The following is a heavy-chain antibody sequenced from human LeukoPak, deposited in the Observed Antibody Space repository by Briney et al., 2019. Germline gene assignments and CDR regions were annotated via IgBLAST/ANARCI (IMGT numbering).Heavy chain of an antibody. CDR2: INPSGGST. V-gene: IGHV1-46*01. CDR1: GYTFTSYY. D-gene: IGHD3-16*02. Sequence: ASVKVSCKASGYTFTSYYMHWVRQAPGQGLEWMGIINPSGGSTSYAQKFQGRVTMTRDKSTSTVYMELSSLRSEDTAVYYCARGGYDYVWGSYPYGAFDIWGQGTMVTVSS. J-gene: IGHJ3*02. CDR3: ARGGYDYVWGSYPYGAFDI.